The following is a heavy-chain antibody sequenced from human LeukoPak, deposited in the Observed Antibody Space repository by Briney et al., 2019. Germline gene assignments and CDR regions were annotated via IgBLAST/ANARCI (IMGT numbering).Heavy chain of an antibody. Sequence: GGSLRLSCAASEFTFSSYGIHWVRQAPGKGLEWVAFIRHDGSNKYYADSVKGRFTVSKDNSKNTLYLQMNSLRVEDTAMYYCAKDQGYHDSSGYQYYFEYWGQGTLVTVSS. J-gene: IGHJ4*02. CDR2: IRHDGSNK. V-gene: IGHV3-30*02. CDR1: EFTFSSYG. D-gene: IGHD3-22*01. CDR3: AKDQGYHDSSGYQYYFEY.